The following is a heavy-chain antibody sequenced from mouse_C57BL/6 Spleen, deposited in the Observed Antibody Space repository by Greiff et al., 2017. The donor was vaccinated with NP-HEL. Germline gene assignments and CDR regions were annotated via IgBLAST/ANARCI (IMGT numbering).Heavy chain of an antibody. CDR2: IHPNSGST. CDR1: GYTFTSYW. J-gene: IGHJ4*01. V-gene: IGHV1-64*01. CDR3: AREKVYYYGSSSDYYAMDY. Sequence: QVQLQQPGAELVKPGASVKLSCKASGYTFTSYWMHWVKQRPGQGLEWIGMIHPNSGSTNYNEKFKSKATLTVDKSSSTAYMQLSSLTSEDSAVYYSAREKVYYYGSSSDYYAMDYWGQGTSVTVSS. D-gene: IGHD1-1*01.